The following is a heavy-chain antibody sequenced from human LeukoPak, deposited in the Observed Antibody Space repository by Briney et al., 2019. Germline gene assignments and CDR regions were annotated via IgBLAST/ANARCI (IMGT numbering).Heavy chain of an antibody. Sequence: GGSLRLSCAASGFTFSNYGMHRVRQAPGKGLEWVAAIRYDGGNKHYADSVKGRFTISRDNSKDTLYLQMNSLRAGDTAVYYCAKRGEITSLDYYYMGVWGKGTTVTMSS. V-gene: IGHV3-30*02. CDR3: AKRGEITSLDYYYMGV. D-gene: IGHD2-2*01. CDR2: IRYDGGNK. J-gene: IGHJ6*03. CDR1: GFTFSNYG.